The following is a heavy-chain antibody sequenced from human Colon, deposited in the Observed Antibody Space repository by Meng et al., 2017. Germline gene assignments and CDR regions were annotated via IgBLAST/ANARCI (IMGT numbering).Heavy chain of an antibody. D-gene: IGHD3-16*01. CDR2: VIPILGIA. J-gene: IGHJ4*02. Sequence: QVQLVQSGTEVKKSGSSAKVLCKASGATLSNSTISWVRQAPGQGLEWMGRVIPILGIAKYAQTFQGRLTITADKSTNTAYMELSSLRSEDTAVYFCARDPGGFDYWGQGTLVTVSS. V-gene: IGHV1-69*02. CDR3: ARDPGGFDY. CDR1: GATLSNST.